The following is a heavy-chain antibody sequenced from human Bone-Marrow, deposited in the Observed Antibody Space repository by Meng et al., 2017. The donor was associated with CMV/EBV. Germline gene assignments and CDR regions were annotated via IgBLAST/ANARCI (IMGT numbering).Heavy chain of an antibody. V-gene: IGHV3-33*06. D-gene: IGHD3-3*01. CDR3: AKGPNDFWSGYYIVS. CDR1: GFPCSNFS. Sequence: AASGFPCSNFSMHWVRQAPGKGLQWVALIWYDGSNEYYADSVQGRFSISRDNSKNTLYLQMNSLRAEDTAVYYCAKGPNDFWSGYYIVSWGQGTLVTVSS. J-gene: IGHJ5*02. CDR2: IWYDGSNE.